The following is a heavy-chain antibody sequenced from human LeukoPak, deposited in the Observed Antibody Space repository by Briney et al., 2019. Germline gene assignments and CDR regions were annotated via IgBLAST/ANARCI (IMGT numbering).Heavy chain of an antibody. CDR3: AKDLGSTFGY. CDR1: GFTFSSYE. V-gene: IGHV3-48*03. Sequence: GGSLRLSCAASGFTFSSYEMNWVRQAPGKGLEWVSYISSSGSTIYYADSVKGRFTISRDNSKNTLYLQMNSLRAEDTAVYYCAKDLGSTFGYWGQGTLVTVSS. D-gene: IGHD2-2*01. J-gene: IGHJ4*02. CDR2: ISSSGSTI.